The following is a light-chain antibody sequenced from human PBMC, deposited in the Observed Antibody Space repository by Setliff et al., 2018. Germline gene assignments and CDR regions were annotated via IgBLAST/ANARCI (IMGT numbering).Light chain of an antibody. CDR1: SRDVGGYNF. V-gene: IGLV2-14*01. CDR2: DVT. CDR3: LSYTSDTTHVV. Sequence: QSALTQPAAVSGSPGQSIAISCTGTSRDVGGYNFVSWYQQHPDKAPKLLIYDVTVRPSGVSDCFSGSKSGNTASLTISGLQAEDEADYYCLSYTSDTTHVVFGGGTKGTV. J-gene: IGLJ2*01.